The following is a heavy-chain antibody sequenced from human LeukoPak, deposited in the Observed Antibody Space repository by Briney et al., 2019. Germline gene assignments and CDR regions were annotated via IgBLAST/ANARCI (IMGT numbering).Heavy chain of an antibody. D-gene: IGHD2/OR15-2a*01. CDR3: ARDKRTTGLDY. Sequence: PSETLSLTCTVSGGSISSGGYYWSWIRQPPGKGLEWIGYIYYSGSTYYNPSLKSRVTISVDTSKNQFSLKLSSVTAADTAVYYCARDKRTTGLDYWGQGTLVTVSS. CDR1: GGSISSGGYY. CDR2: IYYSGST. J-gene: IGHJ4*02. V-gene: IGHV4-30-4*01.